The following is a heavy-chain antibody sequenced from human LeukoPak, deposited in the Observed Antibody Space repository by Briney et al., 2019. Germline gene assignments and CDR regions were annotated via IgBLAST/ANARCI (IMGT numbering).Heavy chain of an antibody. CDR1: GFTFSSYW. V-gene: IGHV3-23*01. J-gene: IGHJ4*02. D-gene: IGHD1-26*01. CDR3: AKRGAEVGQTVAPGDY. CDR2: ITGSGGSI. Sequence: GGSLRLSCAASGFTFSSYWMSWVRQAPGKGLEWVSSITGSGGSIYYADSVKGRFTSSRDNSKNTLYLQMSSPRAEDTAVYYCAKRGAEVGQTVAPGDYWGQGTLVTVSS.